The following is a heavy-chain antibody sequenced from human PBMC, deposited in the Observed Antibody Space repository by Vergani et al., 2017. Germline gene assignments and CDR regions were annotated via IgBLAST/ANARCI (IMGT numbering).Heavy chain of an antibody. V-gene: IGHV3-30*02. CDR1: GFTFNSYG. CDR2: IRSDESRR. J-gene: IGHJ4*02. D-gene: IGHD2-15*01. CDR3: AKEGGGYCSGGTCYPEY. Sequence: QVQLVESGGGVVQPGGSLRLSCAASGFTFNSYGMHWVRHAPGKGLEWVASIRSDESRRYYGDSMEGPFTISRDNSKNTLYLQMKSLRPEDTAVYYCAKEGGGYCSGGTCYPEYWGQGTLVIVSS.